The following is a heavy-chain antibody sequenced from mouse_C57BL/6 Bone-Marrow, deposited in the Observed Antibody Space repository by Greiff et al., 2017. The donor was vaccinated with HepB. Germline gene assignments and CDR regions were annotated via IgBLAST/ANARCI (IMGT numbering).Heavy chain of an antibody. CDR1: GFNIKDDY. CDR3: TRDKGGY. CDR2: IDPENGDT. J-gene: IGHJ2*01. V-gene: IGHV14-4*01. D-gene: IGHD3-3*01. Sequence: EVQLQQSGAELVRPGASVKLSCTASGFNIKDDYMHWVKQRPEQGLEWIGWIDPENGDTEYASKFQGKATITADTSSNTAYLQLSSLTSEDTAVYYCTRDKGGYWGQGTTLTVSS.